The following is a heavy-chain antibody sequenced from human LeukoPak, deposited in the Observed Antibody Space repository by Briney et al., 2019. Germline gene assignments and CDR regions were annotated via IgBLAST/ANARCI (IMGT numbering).Heavy chain of an antibody. Sequence: PGGSLRLSCAASGFTFSSYGMHWVRQAPGKGLEWVAFIRYDGSNKYYADSVKGRFTFSRDNSKNTLYLQMNSLRAEDTAVYYCAKAAMVLYYFDYWGQGTLVTVSS. V-gene: IGHV3-30*02. CDR2: IRYDGSNK. CDR3: AKAAMVLYYFDY. CDR1: GFTFSSYG. D-gene: IGHD5-18*01. J-gene: IGHJ4*02.